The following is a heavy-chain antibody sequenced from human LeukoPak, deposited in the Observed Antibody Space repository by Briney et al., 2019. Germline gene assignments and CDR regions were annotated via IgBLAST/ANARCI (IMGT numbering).Heavy chain of an antibody. CDR3: ARGPNYDFWSGYL. CDR1: GGTFSSYA. Sequence: SVKVSCKAPGGTFSSYAISWVRQAPGQGLEWMGGIIPIFGTANYAQKFQGRVTITADESTSTAYMELSSLRSEDTAVYYCARGPNYDFWSGYLWGQGTLVTVSS. D-gene: IGHD3-3*01. V-gene: IGHV1-69*13. J-gene: IGHJ4*02. CDR2: IIPIFGTA.